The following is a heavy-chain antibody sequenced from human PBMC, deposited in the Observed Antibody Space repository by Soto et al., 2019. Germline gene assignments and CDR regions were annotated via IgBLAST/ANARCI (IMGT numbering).Heavy chain of an antibody. Sequence: QVQLVESGGGVVQPGRSLRLSCAASGFTFSSYAMHWVRQAPGKGLEWVAVISYDGSNKYYADSVKGRFTISRDNSKNTLYLQINSLRAEDTAVYYCARGAVLWFGELIDYWGQGTLVTVSS. D-gene: IGHD3-10*01. J-gene: IGHJ4*02. CDR2: ISYDGSNK. CDR3: ARGAVLWFGELIDY. V-gene: IGHV3-30-3*01. CDR1: GFTFSSYA.